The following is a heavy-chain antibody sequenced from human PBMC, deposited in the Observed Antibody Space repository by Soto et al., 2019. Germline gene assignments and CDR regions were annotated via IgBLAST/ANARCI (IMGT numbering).Heavy chain of an antibody. J-gene: IGHJ4*02. CDR2: ISASGGST. V-gene: IGHV3-23*01. CDR3: AKGFYDSNYALNY. D-gene: IGHD3-22*01. Sequence: EVQLLESGGGLVQPGGSLRVSCVASGFTFSTFDMSWARPAPGKGLELVSGISASGGSTYYADSVKGRLTISRDNSKNTLYLQMNSLRAEDTAVYHCAKGFYDSNYALNYWGQGTLVSVSS. CDR1: GFTFSTFD.